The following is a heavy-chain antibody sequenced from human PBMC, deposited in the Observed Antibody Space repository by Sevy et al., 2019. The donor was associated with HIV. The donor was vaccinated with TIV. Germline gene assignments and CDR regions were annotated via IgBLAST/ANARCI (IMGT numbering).Heavy chain of an antibody. Sequence: GGSQRLSCAASGFTFSKYSMSWVRQPPGKGLEWVSTLSFGCGEINYADSVKGRFTISRDNSKGSVYLQMNNLGPEDTAVYYCAREGCTKPHDYWGQGTLVTVSS. CDR2: LSFGCGEI. V-gene: IGHV3-23*01. D-gene: IGHD2-8*01. CDR1: GFTFSKYS. CDR3: AREGCTKPHDY. J-gene: IGHJ4*02.